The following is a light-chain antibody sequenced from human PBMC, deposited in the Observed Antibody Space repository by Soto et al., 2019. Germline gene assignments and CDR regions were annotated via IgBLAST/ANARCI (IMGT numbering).Light chain of an antibody. CDR1: QSVSSNY. CDR3: QQSSRYPRT. CDR2: GAS. V-gene: IGKV3-20*01. J-gene: IGKJ4*01. Sequence: ETVLTQSPATLSLSPGERATLSCRASQSVSSNYVACYQQKPDQARRLLFYGASSTTAGTPDWFGCRGCITHTTLISSLLYPDDAALYYCQQSSRYPRTFGGGTKVDIK.